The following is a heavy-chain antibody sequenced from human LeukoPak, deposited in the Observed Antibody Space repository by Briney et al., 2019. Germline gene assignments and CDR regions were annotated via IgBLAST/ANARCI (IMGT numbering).Heavy chain of an antibody. Sequence: GGSLRLSCAASGFTFSSYWMSWVRQAPGKGLEWVSSINWNGGSIGYADSVKGRFTISRDNAKNSLYVQMNSLRVEDTALYYCAREGDPSRLAFDIWGQGTMVTVPS. J-gene: IGHJ3*02. D-gene: IGHD3-10*01. V-gene: IGHV3-20*04. CDR3: AREGDPSRLAFDI. CDR2: INWNGGSI. CDR1: GFTFSSYW.